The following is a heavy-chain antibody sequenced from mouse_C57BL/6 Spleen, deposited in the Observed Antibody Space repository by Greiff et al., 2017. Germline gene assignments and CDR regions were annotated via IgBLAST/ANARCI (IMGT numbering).Heavy chain of an antibody. CDR2: ISSGGSYT. CDR1: GFTFSSYG. D-gene: IGHD2-4*01. CDR3: ARQDDSAWFAY. Sequence: VQLKESGGDLVKPGGSLKLSCAASGFTFSSYGMSWVRQTPDKRLEWVATISSGGSYTYYPDSVKGRFTISRDNAKNTLYLQMSSLKSEDTAMYYCARQDDSAWFAYWGQGTLVTVSA. V-gene: IGHV5-6*01. J-gene: IGHJ3*01.